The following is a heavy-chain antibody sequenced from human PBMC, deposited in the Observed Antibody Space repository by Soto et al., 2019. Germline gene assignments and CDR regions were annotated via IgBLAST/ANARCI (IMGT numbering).Heavy chain of an antibody. CDR1: GFTFSDYY. CDR3: ARALEGWYAFDI. Sequence: GSLRLSCAASGFTFSDYYMSWIRQAPGKGLEWVSYISSSGSTIYYADSGKGRFTISRDNAKNSLYLQMNSLRAEDMAVYYCARALEGWYAFDIWGQGTMVTVSS. V-gene: IGHV3-11*01. J-gene: IGHJ3*02. D-gene: IGHD6-19*01. CDR2: ISSSGSTI.